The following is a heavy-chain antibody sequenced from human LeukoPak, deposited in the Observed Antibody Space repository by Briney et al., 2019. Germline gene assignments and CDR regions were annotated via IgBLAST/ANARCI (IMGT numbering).Heavy chain of an antibody. D-gene: IGHD2-2*01. V-gene: IGHV3-21*01. CDR2: ISSSSSHI. J-gene: IGHJ4*02. Sequence: GGSLRLSCAASGFTFSSYSMKWVRQAPGKGLEWVSSISSSSSHIYYADSEKGRFTISRDNAKNSLYLQMNSLRAEDTAVYYCARGGCSSASCAFDYWGQGTLVTVSS. CDR1: GFTFSSYS. CDR3: ARGGCSSASCAFDY.